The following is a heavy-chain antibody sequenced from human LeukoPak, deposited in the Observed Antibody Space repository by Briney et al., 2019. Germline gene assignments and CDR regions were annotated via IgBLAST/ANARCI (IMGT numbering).Heavy chain of an antibody. J-gene: IGHJ4*02. CDR3: ATEGRSSTTRNKYVDY. V-gene: IGHV3-30*04. CDR2: ISYDGSNK. Sequence: GGSLRLSCAASGFTFSSYDMHWVRQAPGKGLEWVAVISYDGSNKYYTDSVKGRFTISRDNSKNTLYLQMNSLRAEDTAVYWCATEGRSSTTRNKYVDYGGQGTLVTVSS. CDR1: GFTFSSYD. D-gene: IGHD6-13*01.